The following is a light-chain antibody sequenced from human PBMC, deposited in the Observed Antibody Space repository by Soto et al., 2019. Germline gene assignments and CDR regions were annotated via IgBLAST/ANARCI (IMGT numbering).Light chain of an antibody. CDR2: DVS. CDR1: SSDVGGSNY. V-gene: IGLV2-14*03. J-gene: IGLJ1*01. CDR3: CSYSSSSTLYV. Sequence: QSALTQPASVSGSPGQSITISCTGTSSDVGGSNYVSWYQQHPGKAPKLMIYDVSNRPSGVSNRFSGSKSGNTASLTISGRQAEDEADYYCCSYSSSSTLYVFGTGTKVTVL.